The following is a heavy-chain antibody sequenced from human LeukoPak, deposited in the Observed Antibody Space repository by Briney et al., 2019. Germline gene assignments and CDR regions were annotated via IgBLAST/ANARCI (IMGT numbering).Heavy chain of an antibody. CDR3: ARESKGLSVPFDF. J-gene: IGHJ4*02. CDR2: ISDDGRAI. V-gene: IGHV3-11*01. D-gene: IGHD2-2*01. CDR1: GFTFSDHY. Sequence: GGSLRLSCAASGFTFSDHYMSWIRQAPGKGLEWLRYISDDGRAIYYADSVKGRFTLSRDNSQNSLSLLMSSLRAEDTAVYYCARESKGLSVPFDFWGQGTLVTVSS.